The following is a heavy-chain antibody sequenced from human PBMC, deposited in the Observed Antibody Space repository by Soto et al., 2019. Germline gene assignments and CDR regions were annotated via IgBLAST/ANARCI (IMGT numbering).Heavy chain of an antibody. CDR3: ARIASAGRGWDV. CDR2: IKQDGSEK. D-gene: IGHD6-13*01. Sequence: EVQLVESGGGLVRPGGSLRLSCAASGFTFSSYWMSWVRQAPVKGLEWVGNIKQDGSEKNYVDFVEGRFTISRDNAENSLYLQMNSLRAEDTAVYYCARIASAGRGWDVWGQGTTVVVSS. V-gene: IGHV3-7*01. J-gene: IGHJ6*02. CDR1: GFTFSSYW.